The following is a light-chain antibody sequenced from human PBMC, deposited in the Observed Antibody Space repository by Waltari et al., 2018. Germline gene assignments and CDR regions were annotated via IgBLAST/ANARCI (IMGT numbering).Light chain of an antibody. CDR3: QQRSSWGFT. Sequence: EIVLTQSPATVSLSPGESATLSCRASQSVTTLLAWYQQRPGQAPRLLIYDASNRATGIPARFSGSGSGTGFTLTISNLDPEDSAIYYCQQRSSWGFTFGPGTKVEIK. V-gene: IGKV3-11*01. CDR2: DAS. CDR1: QSVTTL. J-gene: IGKJ3*01.